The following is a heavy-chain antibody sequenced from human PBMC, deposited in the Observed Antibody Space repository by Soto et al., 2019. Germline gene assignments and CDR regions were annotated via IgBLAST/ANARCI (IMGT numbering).Heavy chain of an antibody. CDR2: INPNSGGT. CDR3: ARVLRFLEWFFDY. V-gene: IGHV1-2*02. Sequence: ASVKVSCKASGYTFTGYYMHWVRQAPGQGLEWMGWINPNSGGTNYAQKFQGRVTMTRDTSISTAYMELSGLRSDDTAVYYCARVLRFLEWFFDYWGQGNVVTVSS. D-gene: IGHD3-3*01. J-gene: IGHJ4*02. CDR1: GYTFTGYY.